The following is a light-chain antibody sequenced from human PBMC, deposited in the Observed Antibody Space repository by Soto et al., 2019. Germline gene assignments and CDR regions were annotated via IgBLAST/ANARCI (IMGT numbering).Light chain of an antibody. J-gene: IGKJ3*01. V-gene: IGKV1-5*03. CDR1: QRIINW. CDR3: QQYNSYSGT. CDR2: RAS. Sequence: DIQMTKSPSTLSASVGDRVTITCRASQRIINWLAWYQQKPGKAPKLLIYRASTLESGVPSRFSGSGSGTEFTLTISSLHPDDFATYFCQQYNSYSGTFGPGTNVDIK.